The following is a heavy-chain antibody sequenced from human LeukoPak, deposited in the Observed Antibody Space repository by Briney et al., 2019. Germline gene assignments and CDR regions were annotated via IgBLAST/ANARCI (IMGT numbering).Heavy chain of an antibody. Sequence: GGSLGLSCAASGFTVSSNYMSWVRQAPGKGLEWVSVIYSDGSTNYADSVKGRFTISRDNSKNTLYLQMNSLRAEDTAVYYCARRDYYYYYMDVWGKGTTVTVSS. CDR3: ARRDYYYYYMDV. J-gene: IGHJ6*03. CDR1: GFTVSSNY. CDR2: IYSDGST. V-gene: IGHV3-66*02.